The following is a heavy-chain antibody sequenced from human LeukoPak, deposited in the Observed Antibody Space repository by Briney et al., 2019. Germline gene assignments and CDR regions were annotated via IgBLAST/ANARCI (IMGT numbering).Heavy chain of an antibody. V-gene: IGHV3-7*01. D-gene: IGHD6-19*01. J-gene: IGHJ5*02. CDR1: GFTFSSYW. Sequence: GGSPRLSCAASGFTFSSYWMSWVRQAPGKGLEWVANINQAGTEKYFVDSVKGRFTISRDNAKNSLYLQMNSLRAEDTVVYYCARDSYNSGWYEAWGQGTLVTVSS. CDR3: ARDSYNSGWYEA. CDR2: INQAGTEK.